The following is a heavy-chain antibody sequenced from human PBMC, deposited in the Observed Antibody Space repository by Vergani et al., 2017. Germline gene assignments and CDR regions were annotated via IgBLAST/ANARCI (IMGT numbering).Heavy chain of an antibody. Sequence: EVQLVESGGGLVQPGRSLRLSCAASGFTFDDYAMHWVRQAPGKGLEWVSGISWNSGSIGYAGSVKGRFTISRDNAKNSLYLQMNSLRAEDTALYYCAKDRRDIVLSGSKNYFDYWGQGTLVIVSS. J-gene: IGHJ4*02. CDR2: ISWNSGSI. CDR3: AKDRRDIVLSGSKNYFDY. D-gene: IGHD2-8*01. CDR1: GFTFDDYA. V-gene: IGHV3-9*01.